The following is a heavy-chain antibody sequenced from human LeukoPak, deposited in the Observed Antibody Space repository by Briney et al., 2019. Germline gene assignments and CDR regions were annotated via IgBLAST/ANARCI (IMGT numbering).Heavy chain of an antibody. CDR1: GFTFSSSE. CDR2: ISTSVSIK. J-gene: IGHJ1*01. Sequence: GGSLRLSCAAFGFTFSSSEMNWVRQAPGKGLEWVSYISTSVSIKYYADSVKGRFTISRDNAKNSLYLQMNSLRAEDTAVYYCVRAGLHWGQGTLVTVSS. CDR3: VRAGLH. V-gene: IGHV3-48*03.